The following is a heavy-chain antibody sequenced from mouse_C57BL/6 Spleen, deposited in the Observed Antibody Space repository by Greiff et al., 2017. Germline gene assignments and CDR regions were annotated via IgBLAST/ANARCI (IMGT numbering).Heavy chain of an antibody. J-gene: IGHJ3*01. V-gene: IGHV3-1*01. Sequence: VQLKESGPGMVKPSQSLSLTCTVTGYSITSGYDWNWIRHFPGNKLEWMGYISYSGSTTYNPSLKSRISITHDTSKNHFFLKLNSVTTEDTATYDCARSSGSAWLAYWGQGTLVTVSA. D-gene: IGHD3-2*02. CDR2: ISYSGST. CDR3: ARSSGSAWLAY. CDR1: GYSITSGYD.